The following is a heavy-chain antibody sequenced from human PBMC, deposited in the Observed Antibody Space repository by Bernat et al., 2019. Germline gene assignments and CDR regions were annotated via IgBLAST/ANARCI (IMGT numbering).Heavy chain of an antibody. V-gene: IGHV4-39*01. Sequence: QLQLQESGPGLVKPSETLSLTRTVSGGSISSSSYYWGWIRQPPGKGLEWIGSIYYSGSTYYNPSLKSRVTISVDTSKNQFSLKLSSVTAADTAVYYCVRRVQLWLLVDYWGQGTLVTVSS. CDR2: IYYSGST. D-gene: IGHD5-18*01. J-gene: IGHJ4*02. CDR3: VRRVQLWLLVDY. CDR1: GGSISSSSYY.